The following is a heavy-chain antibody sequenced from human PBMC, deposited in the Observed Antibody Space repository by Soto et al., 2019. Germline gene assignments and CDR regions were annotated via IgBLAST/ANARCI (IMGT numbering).Heavy chain of an antibody. CDR3: ASTKYDSSAYYYWYLGL. J-gene: IGHJ2*01. CDR2: IIPMSGRP. CDR1: GGTFNSFS. D-gene: IGHD3-22*01. V-gene: IGHV1-69*06. Sequence: QVQLVQSGAEVKTPGSSVKVSCKASGGTFNSFSIDWVRQAPGQGLEWMGGIIPMSGRPNYAQRFQGRVTITADTSANTVYLELSSLRSEDTAVYYCASTKYDSSAYYYWYLGLWGRGTLVTVSS.